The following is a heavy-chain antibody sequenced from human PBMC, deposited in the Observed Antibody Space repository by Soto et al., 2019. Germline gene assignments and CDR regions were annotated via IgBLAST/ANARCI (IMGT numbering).Heavy chain of an antibody. CDR1: GGSISSSNW. V-gene: IGHV4-4*02. CDR2: IYHSGST. Sequence: SETLSLTCAVSGGSISSSNWWSWVRQPPGKGLEWIGEIYHSGSTNYNPSLKSRVTISVDKSKNQFSLKLSSVTAADTAVYYCARVSSGYFDWPYAPYYYYGMDVWGQGTTVTVSS. D-gene: IGHD3-9*01. J-gene: IGHJ6*02. CDR3: ARVSSGYFDWPYAPYYYYGMDV.